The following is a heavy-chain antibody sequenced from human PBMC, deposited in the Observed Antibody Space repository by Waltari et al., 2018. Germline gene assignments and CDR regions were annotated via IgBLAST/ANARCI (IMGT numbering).Heavy chain of an antibody. V-gene: IGHV3-30*02. Sequence: QVQLVESGGGVVQPGGSLRLSCAASGFTFSSYGMHWVRQAPGKGLEWVAFLRYDGSNKYYADSVKGRFTISRDNSKNTLYLQMNSLRAEDTAVYYCAKEGITMVQGVMDYWGQGTLVTVSS. CDR2: LRYDGSNK. D-gene: IGHD3-10*01. CDR1: GFTFSSYG. J-gene: IGHJ4*02. CDR3: AKEGITMVQGVMDY.